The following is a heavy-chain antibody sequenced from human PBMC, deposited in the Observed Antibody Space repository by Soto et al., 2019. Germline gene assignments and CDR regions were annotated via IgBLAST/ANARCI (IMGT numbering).Heavy chain of an antibody. CDR2: VIPIYGTA. CDR3: ARDKHSSRYYHHDY. V-gene: IGHV1-69*06. D-gene: IGHD3-22*01. J-gene: IGHJ4*02. CDR1: GGTFSSYA. Sequence: SVKVSCKASGGTFSSYAISWVRQAHGQGLAWKGGVIPIYGTANYAQKFQGRDTITADKPTSTAYMEQSSLRSEDTAVYYCARDKHSSRYYHHDYWGQGTLVTVPS.